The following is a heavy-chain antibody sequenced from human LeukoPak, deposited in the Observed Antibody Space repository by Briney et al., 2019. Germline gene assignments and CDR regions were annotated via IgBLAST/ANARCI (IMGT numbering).Heavy chain of an antibody. CDR1: GFTFSSYA. Sequence: PGGSLRLSCAASGFTFSSYAMSWVRQAPGKGLEWVSSISSSSSYIYYADSVKGRFTISRDNAKNSLYLQMNSLRAEDTAVYYCARSRYSGYGSSFDYWGQGTLVTVSS. CDR3: ARSRYSGYGSSFDY. D-gene: IGHD5-12*01. CDR2: ISSSSSYI. V-gene: IGHV3-21*01. J-gene: IGHJ4*02.